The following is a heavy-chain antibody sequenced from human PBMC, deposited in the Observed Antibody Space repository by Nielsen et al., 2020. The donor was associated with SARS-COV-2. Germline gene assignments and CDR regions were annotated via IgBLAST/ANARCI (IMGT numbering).Heavy chain of an antibody. CDR3: ARQSGSYLHYFDY. V-gene: IGHV1-3*01. CDR2: INAGSGNT. Sequence: ASVKVSCKASGYTFTSYAIHWVRQAPGQSLEWMGWINAGSGNTKYSQKFQGRVTITRDTSASTAYMELSSLRSEDTAVYYCARQSGSYLHYFDYWGQGTLVTVSS. J-gene: IGHJ4*02. CDR1: GYTFTSYA. D-gene: IGHD1-26*01.